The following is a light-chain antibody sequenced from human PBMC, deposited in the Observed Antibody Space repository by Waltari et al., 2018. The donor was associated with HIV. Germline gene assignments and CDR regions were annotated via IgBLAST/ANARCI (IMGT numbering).Light chain of an antibody. CDR2: RAS. V-gene: IGKV1-5*03. CDR1: QSIGGW. Sequence: DIQMTQSPSTLSASVGDRVTITCRATQSIGGWLAWYQQKPGHAPKLLIYRASSLEVGVPPRFSGSGSGTEFTLTINNLQPDDFATYYCQQSFSYSTFGQGTKVEMK. J-gene: IGKJ1*01. CDR3: QQSFSYST.